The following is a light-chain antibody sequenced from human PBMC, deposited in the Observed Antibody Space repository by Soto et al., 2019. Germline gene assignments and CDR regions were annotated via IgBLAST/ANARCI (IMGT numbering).Light chain of an antibody. CDR3: QKYNSAPRT. J-gene: IGKJ1*01. V-gene: IGKV1-27*01. CDR2: AAS. Sequence: IRTTQSPSSFSASIGDRVTITCLASQGISNYLAWYQQKPGEVPNLLIYAASTLQSGVPSRFSGSGSGTVFTLTITSLQPEDVATYYCQKYNSAPRTFGQGTKVDIK. CDR1: QGISNY.